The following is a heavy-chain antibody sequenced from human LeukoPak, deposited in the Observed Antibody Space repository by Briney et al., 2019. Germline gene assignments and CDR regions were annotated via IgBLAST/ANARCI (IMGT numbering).Heavy chain of an antibody. Sequence: SETLSLTCTVSGYSISSGYYWGWIRQPPGKGLEWIGSIYHSGNTYYNPSLQSRVTISVDTSKNQFSLKLSSVTAADTAVYYCARVDGSCSGGSCPSGNWFDPWGQGTLVTVSS. CDR1: GYSISSGYY. D-gene: IGHD2-15*01. CDR2: IYHSGNT. V-gene: IGHV4-38-2*02. CDR3: ARVDGSCSGGSCPSGNWFDP. J-gene: IGHJ5*02.